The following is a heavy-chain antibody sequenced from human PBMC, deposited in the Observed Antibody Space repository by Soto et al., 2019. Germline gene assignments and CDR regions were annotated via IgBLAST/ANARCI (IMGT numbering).Heavy chain of an antibody. J-gene: IGHJ4*02. CDR3: ARVDSKGEGLDY. D-gene: IGHD4-4*01. V-gene: IGHV4-30-4*01. CDR2: IYYSGST. CDR1: GGSISSGDYY. Sequence: SETLSLTCTVSGGSISSGDYYWSWIRQPPGKGLEWIGYIYYSGSTYYNPSLKSRVTISVDTSKNQFSLKLSSVTAADTAVYYCARVDSKGEGLDYWGQGTLVTVSS.